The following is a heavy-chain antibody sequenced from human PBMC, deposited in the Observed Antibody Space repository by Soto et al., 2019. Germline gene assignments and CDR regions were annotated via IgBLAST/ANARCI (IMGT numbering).Heavy chain of an antibody. CDR2: ISGSGGST. CDR3: AKVHGGWTVVVITTTYYFDY. J-gene: IGHJ4*02. CDR1: GFTFSSYA. Sequence: GGSLRLSCAASGFTFSSYAMSWVRQAPGKGLEWVSAISGSGGSTYYADSVKGRFTISRDNSKNTLYLQMNSLRAEDTAVYYCAKVHGGWTVVVITTTYYFDYWGQGTLVTVSS. D-gene: IGHD3-22*01. V-gene: IGHV3-23*01.